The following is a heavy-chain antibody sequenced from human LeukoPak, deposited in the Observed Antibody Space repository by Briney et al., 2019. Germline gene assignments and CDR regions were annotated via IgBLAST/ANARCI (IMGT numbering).Heavy chain of an antibody. J-gene: IGHJ4*02. CDR2: IHHSGST. CDR1: GGSFTGYS. V-gene: IGHV4-34*01. D-gene: IGHD2-21*01. Sequence: PSETLSLTCGVYGGSFTGYSWSWIRQPPGKGLEWIGEIHHSGSTNYNPSLKSRVTISLDTSKNQFSLKLSSVTAADTAVYYCARTQFLYFFDYWGQGALVTVAS. CDR3: ARTQFLYFFDY.